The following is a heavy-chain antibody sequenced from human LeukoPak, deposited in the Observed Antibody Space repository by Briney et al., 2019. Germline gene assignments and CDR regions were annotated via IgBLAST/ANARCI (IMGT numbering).Heavy chain of an antibody. V-gene: IGHV1-2*02. Sequence: ASVKVSCKASGYTFTGYYMHWVRQAPGQGLEWMGWINPNSGGTNYAQKFQGRVTMTRDTSISTAYMELSRLRPDDTAVYYCARDKDTAMVTYYFDYWGQGTLVTVSS. CDR3: ARDKDTAMVTYYFDY. CDR1: GYTFTGYY. CDR2: INPNSGGT. J-gene: IGHJ4*02. D-gene: IGHD5-18*01.